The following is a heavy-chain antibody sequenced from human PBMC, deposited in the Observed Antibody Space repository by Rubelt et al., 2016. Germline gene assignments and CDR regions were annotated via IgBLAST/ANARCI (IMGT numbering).Heavy chain of an antibody. D-gene: IGHD3-10*01. V-gene: IGHV5-51*01. Sequence: EVQLVQSGTEVKKPGESLRISCKASGFSFTSYWIGWVRQMPGKGLEWMGIMYPGDLDIRYSPSFQGQVTRSADRSIATAYLQWSSLKASDTAMDYCARYEGRQFMDVWGQGTTGIVSS. CDR2: MYPGDLDI. CDR3: ARYEGRQFMDV. CDR1: GFSFTSYW. J-gene: IGHJ6*02.